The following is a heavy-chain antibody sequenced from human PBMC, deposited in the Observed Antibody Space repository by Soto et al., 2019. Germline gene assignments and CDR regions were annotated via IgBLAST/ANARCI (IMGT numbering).Heavy chain of an antibody. CDR3: ARERRGYDLAIDY. CDR2: ISSSSSTI. V-gene: IGHV3-48*01. Sequence: GGSLRLSCAASGFTFSSYSMNWVRQAPGKGLEWVSYISSSSSTIYYADSVKGRFTISRDNAKNSLYLQMNSLRAEDTAVYYCARERRGYDLAIDYWGQGTLVTAPQ. CDR1: GFTFSSYS. D-gene: IGHD5-12*01. J-gene: IGHJ4*02.